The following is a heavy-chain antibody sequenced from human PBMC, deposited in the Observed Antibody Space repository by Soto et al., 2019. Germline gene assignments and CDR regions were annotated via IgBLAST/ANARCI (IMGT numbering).Heavy chain of an antibody. D-gene: IGHD5-12*01. V-gene: IGHV3-66*01. Sequence: EVQLVESGGGLGQPGGSRRLSWAASGCTVSSNYMSWVRQAPGKGLEWVSVIYSGGSTYYADSVKGRFTISRDNSKNTLYLQMNSLRAEDTAVYYCARELSGYDAHDAFDIWGQGTMVTVSS. J-gene: IGHJ3*02. CDR1: GCTVSSNY. CDR3: ARELSGYDAHDAFDI. CDR2: IYSGGST.